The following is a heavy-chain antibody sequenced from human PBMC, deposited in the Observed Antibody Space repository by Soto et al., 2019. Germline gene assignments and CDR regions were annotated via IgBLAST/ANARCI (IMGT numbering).Heavy chain of an antibody. Sequence: QVQLVESGGGVVQPGRSLRLSCAASGFTFSSYGMHWVRQAPGKGLEWVAVISYDGSNKYYADSVKGRFIISRDNSKNTLYLQMNSLRAEDTAVYYCAKAHSGGGTDDWFDPWGQGTLVTVSS. CDR3: AKAHSGGGTDDWFDP. V-gene: IGHV3-30*18. CDR1: GFTFSSYG. J-gene: IGHJ5*02. CDR2: ISYDGSNK. D-gene: IGHD1-26*01.